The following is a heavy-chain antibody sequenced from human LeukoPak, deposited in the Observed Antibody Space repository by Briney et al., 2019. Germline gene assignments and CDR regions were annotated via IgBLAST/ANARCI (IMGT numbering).Heavy chain of an antibody. CDR1: GYTFTSYD. J-gene: IGHJ4*02. Sequence: ASVKASCKASGYTFTSYDINWVRQATGQGLEWMGWMNPNSGNTGYAQKFQGRVTMTRNTSISTAYMELSSLRSEDTAVYYCAREAPYYYDSSGSYYFDYWGQGTLVTVSS. CDR3: AREAPYYYDSSGSYYFDY. D-gene: IGHD3-22*01. V-gene: IGHV1-8*01. CDR2: MNPNSGNT.